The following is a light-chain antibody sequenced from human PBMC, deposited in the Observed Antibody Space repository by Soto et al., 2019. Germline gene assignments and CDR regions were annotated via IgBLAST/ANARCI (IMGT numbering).Light chain of an antibody. Sequence: QSVRTQPPSLSGAPGQRVTSSCTGSGSNIGAPYDVHWYQHLPGAAPKLLIYGSTNRPSGVPGRFSGSKSGTSASLAITGLQAEDEADYYCQSYDSSLSGYVFGAGTNVTVL. CDR2: GST. J-gene: IGLJ1*01. CDR3: QSYDSSLSGYV. V-gene: IGLV1-40*01. CDR1: GSNIGAPYD.